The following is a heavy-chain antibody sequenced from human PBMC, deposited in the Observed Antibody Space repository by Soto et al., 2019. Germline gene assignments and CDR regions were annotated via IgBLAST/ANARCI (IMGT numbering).Heavy chain of an antibody. D-gene: IGHD5-18*01. V-gene: IGHV6-1*01. CDR1: GDSVSSNSAA. CDR3: ARDRGYSSWSAYYYFDY. Sequence: KQSQTLSLTCAISGDSVSSNSAAWNWIRQSPSRGLEWLGRTYYRSKWYNDYAVSVKSRITINPDTSKNQFSLQLNSVTPEDTAVYYCARDRGYSSWSAYYYFDYWGQGTLVTVSS. CDR2: TYYRSKWYN. J-gene: IGHJ4*02.